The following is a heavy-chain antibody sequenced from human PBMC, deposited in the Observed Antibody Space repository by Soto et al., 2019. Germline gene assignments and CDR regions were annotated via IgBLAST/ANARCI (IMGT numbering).Heavy chain of an antibody. D-gene: IGHD2-15*01. CDR1: GYTFTSYA. Sequence: GASVKVSCKASGYTFTSYAMHWVRQAPGQRLEWMGWINAGNGNTKYSQKFQGRVTITRDTSASTAYMELSSLRSEDTAVYYCASAYCSGGSCYSGYFDYWGQGTLVTVPS. CDR2: INAGNGNT. J-gene: IGHJ4*02. V-gene: IGHV1-3*01. CDR3: ASAYCSGGSCYSGYFDY.